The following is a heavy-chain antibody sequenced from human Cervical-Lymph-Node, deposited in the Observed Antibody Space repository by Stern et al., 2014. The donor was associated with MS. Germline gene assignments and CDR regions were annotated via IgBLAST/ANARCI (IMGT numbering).Heavy chain of an antibody. V-gene: IGHV4-39*01. CDR3: ARHDGWLPHY. CDR2: IYYSGTT. D-gene: IGHD5-12*01. CDR1: GGSISRSTYY. J-gene: IGHJ4*02. Sequence: QLQLQESGPGLVKPSETLSLTCSVSGGSISRSTYYWGWIRQPPGKGLEWIGSIYYSGTTYYNPSLKSRVTIDTSTNQFSLRLTSGPAADTAVYYCARHDGWLPHYWSQGTLVTVSS.